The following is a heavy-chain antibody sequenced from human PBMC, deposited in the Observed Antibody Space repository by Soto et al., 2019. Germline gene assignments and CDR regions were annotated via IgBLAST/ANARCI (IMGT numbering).Heavy chain of an antibody. J-gene: IGHJ5*02. V-gene: IGHV4-34*01. Sequence: QVQLQQWGAGLLKPSETLSLTCAVYGGSFSGYYWSWIRQPPGKGLEWIGEINHSGSTNYNPSLKSRVTISVDTSKNQFSLKLSSVTAADTAVYYCARGRSEWETGSYYGHNWFDPWGQGTLVTVSS. CDR3: ARGRSEWETGSYYGHNWFDP. D-gene: IGHD3-10*01. CDR2: INHSGST. CDR1: GGSFSGYY.